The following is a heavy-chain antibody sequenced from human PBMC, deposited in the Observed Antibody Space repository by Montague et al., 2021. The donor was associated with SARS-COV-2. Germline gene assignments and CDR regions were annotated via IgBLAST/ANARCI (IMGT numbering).Heavy chain of an antibody. CDR3: ALSLRYFDWADAFDV. Sequence: STHYNPSLKSRVTMSGDTSNNQFSLKLSSVTAADTAMYYCALSLRYFDWADAFDVWGQGTTVTVSS. J-gene: IGHJ3*01. D-gene: IGHD3-9*01. V-gene: IGHV4-4*07. CDR2: ST.